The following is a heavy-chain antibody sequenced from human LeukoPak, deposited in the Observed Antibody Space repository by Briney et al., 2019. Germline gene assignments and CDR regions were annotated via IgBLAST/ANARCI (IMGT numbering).Heavy chain of an antibody. D-gene: IGHD2-15*01. CDR3: ARDSWPEVARFDY. CDR2: IFHSGNT. CDR1: GYSISSGYY. Sequence: SETLSLTCTVSGYSISSGYYWGWIRQPPGKGLEWIGDIFHSGNTYYNPSLKSRVTISVDTSKNQFSLKLSSVTAADTAVYSCARDSWPEVARFDYWGQGTLVTVSS. J-gene: IGHJ4*02. V-gene: IGHV4-38-2*02.